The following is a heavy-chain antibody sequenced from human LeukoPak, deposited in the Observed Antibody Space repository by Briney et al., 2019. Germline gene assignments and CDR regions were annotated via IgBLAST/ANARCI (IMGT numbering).Heavy chain of an antibody. J-gene: IGHJ1*01. CDR1: GFTFSTSW. Sequence: GGSPRLSCAASGFTFSTSWMSWVRQAPGKGLEWLANINPDGRATFYVDSVKGRFIISRDNAKNSLFLQMSSLRDDDTALYYCASSHDSAGNDWGQGTVVTVYS. CDR2: INPDGRAT. V-gene: IGHV3-7*01. CDR3: ASSHDSAGND. D-gene: IGHD2-15*01.